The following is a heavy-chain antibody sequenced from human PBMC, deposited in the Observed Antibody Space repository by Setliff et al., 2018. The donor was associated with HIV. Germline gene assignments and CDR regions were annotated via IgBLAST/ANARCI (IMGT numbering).Heavy chain of an antibody. Sequence: GESLKISCKGSGYSFTTYWIGWVRQMPGKGLEWMGIIYPYDSDTRYSPSFQGQVTISADKSISTAYLQWSSLKASDTAIYYCARPRSVGSIDAFDIWGQGTMVTVSS. CDR1: GYSFTTYW. CDR2: IYPYDSDT. CDR3: ARPRSVGSIDAFDI. V-gene: IGHV5-51*01. D-gene: IGHD2-15*01. J-gene: IGHJ3*02.